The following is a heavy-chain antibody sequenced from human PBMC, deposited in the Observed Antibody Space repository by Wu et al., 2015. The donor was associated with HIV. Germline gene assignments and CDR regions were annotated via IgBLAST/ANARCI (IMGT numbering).Heavy chain of an antibody. Sequence: QVQLVQSGAEVKKPGSSVKVSCKASGDGFTSYAGQLGRDRPLDKGLEWMGGINPLFGTTKHTQKFQDRVTFNTDELKTTAYMELRSLRYEDTGVHYCARNYRLSGYLFVTVWASWGQGTTVTVSS. V-gene: IGHV1-69*01. J-gene: IGHJ6*02. CDR1: GDGFTSYA. D-gene: IGHD5-12*01. CDR2: INPLFGTT. CDR3: ARNYRLSGYLFVTVWAS.